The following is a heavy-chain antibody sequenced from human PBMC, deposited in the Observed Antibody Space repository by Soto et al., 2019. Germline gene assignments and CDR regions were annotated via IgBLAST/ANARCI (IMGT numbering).Heavy chain of an antibody. J-gene: IGHJ6*03. CDR3: AKAVGGGSYYYYYMDV. D-gene: IGHD1-26*01. CDR2: ISGSGGST. CDR1: GFTFSSYA. Sequence: GGSLRLSCAASGFTFSSYAMSWVRQAPGKGLEWVSAISGSGGSTYYADSVKGRFTISRDNSKNTLYLQMNSLRAEDTAVYYCAKAVGGGSYYYYYMDVWGKGTTVTVSS. V-gene: IGHV3-23*01.